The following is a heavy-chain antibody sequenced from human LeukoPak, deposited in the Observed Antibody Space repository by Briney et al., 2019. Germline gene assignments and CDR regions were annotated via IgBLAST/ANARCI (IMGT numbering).Heavy chain of an antibody. D-gene: IGHD3-16*02. CDR1: GASISPSY. J-gene: IGHJ3*02. Sequence: SESLSLTCSVSGASISPSYWSWLRQPPGRGLEWIGYIYNSGTTNYNTSLASRVTISLDTSKNQFSLRLSSVSAVDTAVYYCARGPPDRADIWGQGTMVTVSS. CDR2: IYNSGTT. CDR3: ARGPPDRADI. V-gene: IGHV4-59*01.